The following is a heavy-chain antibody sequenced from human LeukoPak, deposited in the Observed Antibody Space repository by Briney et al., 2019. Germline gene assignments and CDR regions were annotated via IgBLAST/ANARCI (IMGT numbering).Heavy chain of an antibody. CDR2: INPNSGGT. V-gene: IGHV1-2*02. Sequence: EASVKVSCKASGYTFTGYYMHWVRQAPGQGLEWMGWINPNSGGTNYAQKLQGRVTMTTDTSTSTAYMELRSLRSDDTAVYYCARLPPSYCSGGSCYSSYFDYWGQGTLVTVSS. J-gene: IGHJ4*02. CDR1: GYTFTGYY. CDR3: ARLPPSYCSGGSCYSSYFDY. D-gene: IGHD2-15*01.